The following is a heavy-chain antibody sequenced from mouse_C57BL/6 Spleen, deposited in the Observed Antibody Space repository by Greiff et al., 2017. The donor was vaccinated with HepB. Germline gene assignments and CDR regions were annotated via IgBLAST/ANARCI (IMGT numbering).Heavy chain of an antibody. J-gene: IGHJ1*03. CDR3: ARGGYDVYWYVDV. V-gene: IGHV5-17*01. Sequence: EVQVVESGGGLVKPGGSLKLSCAASGFTFSDYGMHWVRQAPEKGLEWVAYISSGSSTIYYADTVKGRFTISRDNAKNTLFLQMTSLRSEDTAMYYCARGGYDVYWYVDVWGTGTTVTVSS. CDR2: ISSGSSTI. CDR1: GFTFSDYG. D-gene: IGHD2-2*01.